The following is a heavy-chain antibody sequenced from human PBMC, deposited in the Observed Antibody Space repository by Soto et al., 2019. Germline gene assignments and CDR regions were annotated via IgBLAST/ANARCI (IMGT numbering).Heavy chain of an antibody. CDR1: GFTFKNYA. D-gene: IGHD3-3*01. J-gene: IGHJ6*02. CDR3: AIRITISGYGDYYYYGIDV. CDR2: ISHDGSQR. Sequence: QVQLVESGGGVVQPGRSRRLSCAASGFTFKNYAMFWVRQAPGTGLEWVALISHDGSQRFYADSVKGRFTISRDDSKSTVSLQMNSLRAEDTAIYYCAIRITISGYGDYYYYGIDVWGQGTTVIVSS. V-gene: IGHV3-30*03.